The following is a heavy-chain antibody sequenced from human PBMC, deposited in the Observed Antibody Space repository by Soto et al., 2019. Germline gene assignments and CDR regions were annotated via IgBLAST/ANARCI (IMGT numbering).Heavy chain of an antibody. J-gene: IGHJ4*02. Sequence: EVQLVESGGGLVQPGGALRLSWAASGFTVSSNYMSWVRQAPGKGLEWVSVIYSGGSTYYADSVKGRFTISRDNSKNTLYLQMNSLRAEDTAVYYCARADDFWSGYFRYWGQGTLVTVSS. V-gene: IGHV3-66*01. CDR2: IYSGGST. D-gene: IGHD3-3*01. CDR3: ARADDFWSGYFRY. CDR1: GFTVSSNY.